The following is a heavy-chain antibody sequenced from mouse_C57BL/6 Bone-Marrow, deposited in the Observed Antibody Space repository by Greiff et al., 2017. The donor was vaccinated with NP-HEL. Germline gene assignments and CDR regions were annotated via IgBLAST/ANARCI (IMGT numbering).Heavy chain of an antibody. CDR1: GYTFTSYG. D-gene: IGHD1-1*01. Sequence: QVQLQQSGAELARPGASVKLSCKASGYTFTSYGISWVKQRTGQGLEWIGEIYPRSGNTYYNEKFKGKATLTADKSSSTAYMELRSLTSEDSAVDFCARPVSSYGGSWFAYWGQGTLVTVSA. V-gene: IGHV1-81*01. J-gene: IGHJ3*01. CDR3: ARPVSSYGGSWFAY. CDR2: IYPRSGNT.